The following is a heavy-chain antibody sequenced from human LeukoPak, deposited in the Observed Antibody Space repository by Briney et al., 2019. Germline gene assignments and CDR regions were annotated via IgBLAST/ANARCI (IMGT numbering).Heavy chain of an antibody. CDR2: ITTSSSTI. Sequence: PGGSLRLSCAASGFTFSSYSMNWARQAPGKGLEWVSFITTSSSTIYYADSVKGRFTISRDNAKNSLYLQMNSLREEGTAVYYCARIRSSYYFDYWAREPWSPSPQ. D-gene: IGHD6-6*01. CDR1: GFTFSSYS. CDR3: ARIRSSYYFDY. J-gene: IGHJ4*02. V-gene: IGHV3-48*02.